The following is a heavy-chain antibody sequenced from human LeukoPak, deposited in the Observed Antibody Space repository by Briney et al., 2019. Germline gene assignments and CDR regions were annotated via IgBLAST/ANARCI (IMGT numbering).Heavy chain of an antibody. V-gene: IGHV3-23*01. J-gene: IGHJ4*02. CDR3: ARGGSYGGYHSY. CDR2: ITATSSST. D-gene: IGHD4-23*01. Sequence: GGSLRLSCAASGFTFSSYGMSWVRQAPGKGLEWVSAITATSSSTHDADSVQGRFTISRDNSKNTLYLQMNSLRAEDTALYYCARGGSYGGYHSYWGQGTLVTVSS. CDR1: GFTFSSYG.